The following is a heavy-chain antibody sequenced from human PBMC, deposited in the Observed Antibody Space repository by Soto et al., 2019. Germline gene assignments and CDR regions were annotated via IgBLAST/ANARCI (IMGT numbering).Heavy chain of an antibody. CDR1: GYSFTSYG. V-gene: IGHV5-10-1*01. J-gene: IGHJ6*02. D-gene: IGHD2-2*02. CDR3: ARHIVVVPAAISYYGMDV. CDR2: IDPSDSYT. Sequence: PGESLKISCKGSGYSFTSYGISWVRQMPGEGLEWMGRIDPSDSYTNYSPSFQGHVTISADKSISTAYLQWSSLKASDTAMYYCARHIVVVPAAISYYGMDVWGQGTTVTVSS.